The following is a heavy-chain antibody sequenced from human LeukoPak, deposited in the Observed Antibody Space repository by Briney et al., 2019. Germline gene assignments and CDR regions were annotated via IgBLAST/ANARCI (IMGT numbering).Heavy chain of an antibody. CDR1: GFTFSDYY. CDR3: AASVGYCSSTSCP. Sequence: GGSLRLSCAASGFTFSDYYMSWIRQAPGKGLEWVSYISSSGSTIYYADSVKGRFTISRDNSKNTLYLQMNSLRAEDTAVYYCAASVGYCSSTSCPWGQGTLVSVSS. J-gene: IGHJ5*02. CDR2: ISSSGSTI. D-gene: IGHD2-2*01. V-gene: IGHV3-11*01.